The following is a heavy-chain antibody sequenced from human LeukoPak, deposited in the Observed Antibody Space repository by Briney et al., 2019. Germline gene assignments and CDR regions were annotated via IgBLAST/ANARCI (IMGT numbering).Heavy chain of an antibody. CDR2: IRNKTYSGTT. Sequence: GGSLRLSCAVSGFTFSDYTMSWFRQDPGKGLEWVGFIRNKTYSGTTEYAASVKGRFTISRDDSTSIAYLQMNSLKTEDTAMYYCTRGVEMTTISPYYWGQGTLVTVSS. D-gene: IGHD5-24*01. V-gene: IGHV3-49*03. CDR3: TRGVEMTTISPYY. CDR1: GFTFSDYT. J-gene: IGHJ4*02.